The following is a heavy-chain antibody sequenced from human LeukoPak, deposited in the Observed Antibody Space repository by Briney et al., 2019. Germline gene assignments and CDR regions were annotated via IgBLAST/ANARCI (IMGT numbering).Heavy chain of an antibody. Sequence: SETLSLTCAVYGASFSENYWNWIRQPPGKGVEWIGEVNHSGSTKYNPSLKSRVSISVDTSKNQLFLSLNSVTAADTAVYYCARVQDSGASGWRLDPWGQGTLVTVSS. CDR1: GASFSENY. J-gene: IGHJ5*02. CDR2: VNHSGST. CDR3: ARVQDSGASGWRLDP. D-gene: IGHD2-21*02. V-gene: IGHV4-34*01.